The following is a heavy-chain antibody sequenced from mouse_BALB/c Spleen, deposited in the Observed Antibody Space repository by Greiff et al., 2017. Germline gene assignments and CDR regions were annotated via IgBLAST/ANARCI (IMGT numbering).Heavy chain of an antibody. J-gene: IGHJ3*01. D-gene: IGHD2-10*02. V-gene: IGHV7-3*02. CDR2: IRNKANGYTT. Sequence: EVKLMESGGGLVQPGGSLRLSCATSGFTFTDYYMSWVRQPPGKALEWLGFIRNKANGYTTEYSASVKGRFTISRDNSQSILYLQMNTLRAEDSATYYCARRKYGNSWFAYWGQGTLVTVSA. CDR1: GFTFTDYY. CDR3: ARRKYGNSWFAY.